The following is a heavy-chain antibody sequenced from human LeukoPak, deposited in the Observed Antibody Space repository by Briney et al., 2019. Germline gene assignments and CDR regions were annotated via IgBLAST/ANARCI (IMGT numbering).Heavy chain of an antibody. CDR3: ARELDDITIFGYYYYGMDV. CDR1: GGTFSSYT. V-gene: IGHV1-69*04. D-gene: IGHD3-3*01. CDR2: IIPILSIA. J-gene: IGHJ6*02. Sequence: GASVKLSCKASGGTFSSYTISWVRQAPGQGLEWMGRIIPILSIANYAQKFQGRVTITADKSTSTAYMELSSLRSEDTAVYYCARELDDITIFGYYYYGMDVWGQGTTVTVSS.